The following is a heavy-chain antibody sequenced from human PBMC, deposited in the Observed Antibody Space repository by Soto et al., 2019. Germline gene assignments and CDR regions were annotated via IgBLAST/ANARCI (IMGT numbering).Heavy chain of an antibody. CDR3: ARDRSSILVVVGATTPNYYYGMDV. V-gene: IGHV1-18*01. CDR2: ISAYNGNT. Sequence: ASVKVSCKASGYTFTSYGISWVRQAPGQGLEWMGWISAYNGNTNYAQKLQGRVTMTTDTSTSTAYMELRSLRSDDTAVYYCARDRSSILVVVGATTPNYYYGMDVWGQGTTVTVSS. D-gene: IGHD1-26*01. J-gene: IGHJ6*02. CDR1: GYTFTSYG.